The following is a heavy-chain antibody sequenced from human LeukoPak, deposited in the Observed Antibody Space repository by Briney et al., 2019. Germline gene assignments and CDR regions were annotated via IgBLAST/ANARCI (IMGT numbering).Heavy chain of an antibody. J-gene: IGHJ5*02. CDR2: IYYSGST. CDR1: GGSISSYY. Sequence: SETLSLTCTVSGGSISSYYWSWTRQPPGKGLEWIGYIYYSGSTNYNPSLKSRVTISVDTSKNQFSLKLSSVTGADTAVYYCARGDSSGYYFHWFDPWGQGTLVTVSS. V-gene: IGHV4-59*01. D-gene: IGHD3-22*01. CDR3: ARGDSSGYYFHWFDP.